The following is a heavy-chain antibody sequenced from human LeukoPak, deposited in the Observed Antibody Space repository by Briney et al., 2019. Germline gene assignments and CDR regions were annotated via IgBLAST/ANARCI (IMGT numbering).Heavy chain of an antibody. CDR2: INHSGST. D-gene: IGHD2-2*01. CDR3: AGSPLYCSSTSCFPDY. CDR1: GGSFSGYY. J-gene: IGHJ4*02. V-gene: IGHV4-34*01. Sequence: SETLSLTCAVYGGSFSGYYWSWIRQPPGKGLEWIGEINHSGSTNYNPSLKSRVTISVDTSKNQFSLKLSSVTAADTAVYYCAGSPLYCSSTSCFPDYWGQGTLVTVSS.